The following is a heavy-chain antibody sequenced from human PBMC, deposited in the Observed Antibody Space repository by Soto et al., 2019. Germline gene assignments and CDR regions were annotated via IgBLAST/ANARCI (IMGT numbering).Heavy chain of an antibody. J-gene: IGHJ6*02. Sequence: GGSLRLSCAASGFTFSSYSMHWVRQAPGKGLEWVAVISYDGSNKYYADSVKGRFTISRDNSKNTLYLQMNSLRAEDTAVYYCAKDVVVGATTGLGDYYYYYGMDVWGQGTTVTVSS. CDR2: ISYDGSNK. CDR1: GFTFSSYS. CDR3: AKDVVVGATTGLGDYYYYYGMDV. D-gene: IGHD1-26*01. V-gene: IGHV3-30*18.